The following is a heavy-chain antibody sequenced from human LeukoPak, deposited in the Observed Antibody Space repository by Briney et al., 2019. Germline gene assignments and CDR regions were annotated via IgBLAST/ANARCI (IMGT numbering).Heavy chain of an antibody. J-gene: IGHJ2*01. CDR1: GFSFSTYW. V-gene: IGHV3-7*05. D-gene: IGHD6-19*01. CDR3: ARDQVLYGSGWTYWYLDL. CDR2: IKQDGSEK. Sequence: GGSLRLSCAASGFSFSTYWMTWVRQAPGKGLEWVANIKQDGSEKNYVDSVKGRFTVSRDNAKNSLSLQMKSLRAEDTAVYYCARDQVLYGSGWTYWYLDLWGRGTLVTVSS.